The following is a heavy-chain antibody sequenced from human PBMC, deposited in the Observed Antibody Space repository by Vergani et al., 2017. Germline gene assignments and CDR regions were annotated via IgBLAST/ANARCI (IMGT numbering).Heavy chain of an antibody. CDR2: IYYSGST. J-gene: IGHJ2*01. V-gene: IGHV4-59*01. D-gene: IGHD6-19*01. CDR3: ASIAVAGSAXFDL. CDR1: GGSLSSYY. Sequence: QVQLQESGPGLVKPSETLSLTCTVSGGSLSSYYWSWIRQPPGKGLEWIGYIYYSGSTNYNPSLKSRVTISVDTSKNQFSLKLSSVTAADTAVYYCASIAVAGSAXFDLWGRGTLVTVSS.